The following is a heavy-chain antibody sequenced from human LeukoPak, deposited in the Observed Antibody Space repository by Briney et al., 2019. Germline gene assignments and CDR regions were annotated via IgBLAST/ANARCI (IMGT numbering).Heavy chain of an antibody. V-gene: IGHV3-64*01. CDR2: ISSNGGNT. D-gene: IGHD3-10*01. J-gene: IGHJ4*02. CDR1: GFTFSSSA. Sequence: GGSLRLSCAASGFTFSSSAMRWVRQAPGKGLECVSAISSNGGNTYYANSVKGRFAISRDNSKNTLYLQMGSLRAEDMAVYYCARLSGALDSWGQGTLVTVSS. CDR3: ARLSGALDS.